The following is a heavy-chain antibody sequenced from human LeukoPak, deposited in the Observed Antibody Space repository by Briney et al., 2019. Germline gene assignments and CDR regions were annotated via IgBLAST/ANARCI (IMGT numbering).Heavy chain of an antibody. V-gene: IGHV3-30-3*01. CDR3: ARDSKKWLAPLFRYGMDV. CDR1: GFTFSSYA. J-gene: IGHJ6*02. Sequence: PGRSLRLSCAASGFTFSSYAMHWVRQAPGKGLEWVAVISYDGSNKYYADSVKGRFTISRDNSKNTLYLQMNSLRAEDTAVYYCARDSKKWLAPLFRYGMDVWGQGTTVTVSS. CDR2: ISYDGSNK. D-gene: IGHD5-24*01.